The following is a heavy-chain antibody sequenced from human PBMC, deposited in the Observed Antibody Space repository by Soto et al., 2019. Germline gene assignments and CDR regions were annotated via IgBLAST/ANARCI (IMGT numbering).Heavy chain of an antibody. V-gene: IGHV1-18*04. D-gene: IGHD3-10*01. J-gene: IGHJ6*02. CDR1: GYTFTSYG. CDR2: ISAYNGNT. Sequence: QVQLVQSGAEVKKPGASVKVSCKASGYTFTSYGISWVRQAPGQGLEWMGWISAYNGNTNYAQKLQGRVTMTTDTSTSTAYMELRSLRSDDTAVYYCARDCLLWFGEWWLGYYYYGMDVWGQGTTVTVSS. CDR3: ARDCLLWFGEWWLGYYYYGMDV.